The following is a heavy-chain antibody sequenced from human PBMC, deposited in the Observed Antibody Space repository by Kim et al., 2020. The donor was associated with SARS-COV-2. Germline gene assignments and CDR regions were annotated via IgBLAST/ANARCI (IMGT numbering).Heavy chain of an antibody. CDR2: INPSGGST. D-gene: IGHD3-3*01. CDR1: GYTFTSYY. J-gene: IGHJ5*02. CDR3: ARESGEGARFLEGSVDGFDP. V-gene: IGHV1-46*01. Sequence: ASVKVSCKASGYTFTSYYMHWVRQAPGQGLEWMGIINPSGGSTSYAQKFQGRVTMTRDTSTSTVYMELSSLRSEDTAVYYCARESGEGARFLEGSVDGFDPWGQGTLVTVSS.